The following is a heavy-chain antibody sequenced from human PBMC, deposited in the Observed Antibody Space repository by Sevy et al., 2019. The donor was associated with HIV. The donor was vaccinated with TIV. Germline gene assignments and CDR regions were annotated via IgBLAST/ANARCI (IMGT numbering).Heavy chain of an antibody. CDR3: ASNTYHYDSNSYYPVY. Sequence: GGSLRLSCVASGFNLSPYWMTWVRQAPGKGLEWVANIKQDGNEKYYVDSVKGRFIVSRDNAKNALYLQMYSLRVEDTAVYFCASNTYHYDSNSYYPVYWGQGTRVTVSS. CDR1: GFNLSPYW. J-gene: IGHJ4*02. V-gene: IGHV3-7*01. D-gene: IGHD3-22*01. CDR2: IKQDGNEK.